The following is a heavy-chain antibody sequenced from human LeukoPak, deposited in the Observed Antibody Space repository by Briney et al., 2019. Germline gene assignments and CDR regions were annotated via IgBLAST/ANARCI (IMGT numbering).Heavy chain of an antibody. CDR2: IRSKPNSYAT. CDR3: TRHHIGATPFDY. Sequence: GGSPKLFCAASGFTFSDSAFHWGRQASGKGVEWVGRIRSKPNSYATAYTASVKGRFTISRDDSKNTAYLQMNSLNTEDTAMYYCTRHHIGATPFDYWGQGTLVTVSS. V-gene: IGHV3-73*01. D-gene: IGHD4/OR15-4a*01. CDR1: GFTFSDSA. J-gene: IGHJ4*02.